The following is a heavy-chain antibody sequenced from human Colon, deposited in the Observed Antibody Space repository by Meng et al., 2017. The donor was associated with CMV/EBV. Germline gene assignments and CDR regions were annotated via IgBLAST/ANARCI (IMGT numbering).Heavy chain of an antibody. Sequence: GESLKISCAASGFTVSSNYMSWVRQAPGKGLEWVSVIYSGDSTHYADSVKGRFTFSRDDAQNSLHLQMNSLRAEDSAVYYCARVEGSVTSPLDYWGQGTLVTVSS. CDR1: GFTVSSNY. CDR3: ARVEGSVTSPLDY. D-gene: IGHD4-17*01. V-gene: IGHV3-66*01. J-gene: IGHJ4*02. CDR2: IYSGDST.